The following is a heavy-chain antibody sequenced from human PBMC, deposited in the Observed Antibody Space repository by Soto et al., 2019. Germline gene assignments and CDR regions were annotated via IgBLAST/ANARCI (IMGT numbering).Heavy chain of an antibody. Sequence: TCAVSGGSISSCGYSWSWIRQPPGKGLEWIGSIYYSGSTYNNPSLRSRVSMSIDTSKDQFSLKLKSVTAADAALYFCARQRTSVVTQAYFDVWGPGSLVTVPQ. CDR1: GGSISSCGYS. V-gene: IGHV4-30-2*03. CDR2: IYYSGST. D-gene: IGHD2-21*02. J-gene: IGHJ4*02. CDR3: ARQRTSVVTQAYFDV.